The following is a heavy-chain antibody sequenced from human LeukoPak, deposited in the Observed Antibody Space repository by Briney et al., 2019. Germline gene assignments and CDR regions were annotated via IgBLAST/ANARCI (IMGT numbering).Heavy chain of an antibody. CDR1: GFTFDDYA. V-gene: IGHV3-9*01. CDR3: AKAMARDYYGSGSYWFDY. Sequence: PGGSLRLSCAASGFTFDDYAMHWVRQAPGKGLEWVSGISWNSGSIGYADSVKGRFTISRDNAKNSLYLQMNSLRAKDTALYYCAKAMARDYYGSGSYWFDYWGQGTLVTVSS. J-gene: IGHJ4*02. D-gene: IGHD3-10*01. CDR2: ISWNSGSI.